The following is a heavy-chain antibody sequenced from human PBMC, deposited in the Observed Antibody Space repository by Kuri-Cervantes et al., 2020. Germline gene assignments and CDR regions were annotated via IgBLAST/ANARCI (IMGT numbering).Heavy chain of an antibody. D-gene: IGHD3/OR15-3a*01. Sequence: GGSLRPSCVLSGFTVGSRYMSWVRQAPGRGLEWVSLIYSGGSTYYADSVKGRFTISRDTSKDTLYLEMNRLRSEDTAVYYCASCAYNYGFGFYYDMDVWGPGTTVTVSS. CDR2: IYSGGST. CDR3: ASCAYNYGFGFYYDMDV. V-gene: IGHV3-66*02. CDR1: GFTVGSRY. J-gene: IGHJ6*02.